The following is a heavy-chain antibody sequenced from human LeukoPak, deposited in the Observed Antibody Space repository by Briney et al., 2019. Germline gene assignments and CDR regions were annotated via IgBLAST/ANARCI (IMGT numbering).Heavy chain of an antibody. J-gene: IGHJ4*02. CDR3: ATPPRGGTTVIYY. V-gene: IGHV3-23*01. CDR1: GFTFSTYA. Sequence: PGGSLRLSCAASGFTFSTYAMSWVRQAPGKGLEWVSALSGSGGSSYYADSVRGRFTISRDNSKNTLYLQMNSLRAEDTAVYYCATPPRGGTTVIYYWGQGTLVTVSS. CDR2: LSGSGGSS. D-gene: IGHD4-17*01.